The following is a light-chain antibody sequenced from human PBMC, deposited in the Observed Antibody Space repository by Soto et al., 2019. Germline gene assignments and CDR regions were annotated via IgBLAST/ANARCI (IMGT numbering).Light chain of an antibody. CDR3: QQYNNWPPLT. V-gene: IGKV3-11*01. J-gene: IGKJ4*01. CDR2: DAS. Sequence: IVLTQSPATLSLSPGERATLSCRASQSVSNYLAWYQQKPGQAPRLLIYDASNRATGIPARFSGSGSGTDFTLTISSLQSEDFAVYYCQQYNNWPPLTFGGGTKVEIK. CDR1: QSVSNY.